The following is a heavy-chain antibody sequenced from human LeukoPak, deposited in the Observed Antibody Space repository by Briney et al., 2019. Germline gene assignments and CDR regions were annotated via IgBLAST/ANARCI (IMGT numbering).Heavy chain of an antibody. CDR1: GFTFSSYA. Sequence: GVSLRLFCAAWGFTFSSYAMHGLRQAPGKGLEGVAVISYDGSNKYYADSVKGRFTISRDNSKNTLYLQMNSLGAEDTAVYYCARLIVATRGDYWGQGTLVTVSS. V-gene: IGHV3-30-3*01. D-gene: IGHD5-12*01. J-gene: IGHJ4*02. CDR3: ARLIVATRGDY. CDR2: ISYDGSNK.